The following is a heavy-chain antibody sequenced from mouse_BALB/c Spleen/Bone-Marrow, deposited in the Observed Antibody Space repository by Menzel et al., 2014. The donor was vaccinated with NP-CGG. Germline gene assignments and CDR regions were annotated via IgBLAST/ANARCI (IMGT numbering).Heavy chain of an antibody. CDR1: GYTFTCYY. V-gene: IGHV1S56*01. J-gene: IGHJ4*01. CDR2: IYPGDGST. Sequence: QVQLQQSGPELVKPGASVKMSCKASGYTFTCYYIHWVKQRPGQGLEWIGWIYPGDGSTKYNEKFKGKTTLTADKSSSTAYMLLSSLTSEDSAIYFCARGGGMDYWDQGTSVTVSS. CDR3: ARGGGMDY.